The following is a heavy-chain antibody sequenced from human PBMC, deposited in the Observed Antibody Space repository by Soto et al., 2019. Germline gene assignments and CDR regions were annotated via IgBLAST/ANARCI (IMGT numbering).Heavy chain of an antibody. J-gene: IGHJ2*01. Sequence: QVQLQQWGAGLLKPSETLSLTCAVYVGSFSPYFWSWIRQPPGKGLEWIGEINHSGSTNYNPSLTRRATLSVDTSKNQVSLKLTSVTAADTAVYYCARLASGWQYYYFDFWGRGTPVTVSS. V-gene: IGHV4-34*01. CDR3: ARLASGWQYYYFDF. CDR1: VGSFSPYF. D-gene: IGHD6-19*01. CDR2: INHSGST.